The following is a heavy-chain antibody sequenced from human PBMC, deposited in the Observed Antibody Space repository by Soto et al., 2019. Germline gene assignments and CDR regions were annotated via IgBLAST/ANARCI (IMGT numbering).Heavy chain of an antibody. CDR2: IFYSGTT. J-gene: IGHJ4*02. D-gene: IGHD2-15*01. CDR3: ARHSRRGYCSGGSCDIDY. V-gene: IGHV4-39*01. CDR1: GGSISNAADY. Sequence: PSETLSLTCTVSGGSISNAADYWGWIRQSPGKGLEWIGSIFYSGTTYYNPSLKSRLTISVDTSKNQISLKLSSVTAADTAVYYCARHSRRGYCSGGSCDIDYWGQGTLVTVTS.